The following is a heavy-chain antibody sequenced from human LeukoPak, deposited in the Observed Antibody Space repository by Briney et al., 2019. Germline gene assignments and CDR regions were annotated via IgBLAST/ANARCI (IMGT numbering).Heavy chain of an antibody. D-gene: IGHD3-22*01. Sequence: GGSLRLSCAASRFTFSSYGMHWVRQAPGNGLEWVALISYDGSNKYYTDSVKGRFTISRDNSKNTLYLQMNSLRAEDTAVYYCAKSGSSGYYGDYWGQGTLVTVSS. CDR3: AKSGSSGYYGDY. CDR2: ISYDGSNK. J-gene: IGHJ4*02. CDR1: RFTFSSYG. V-gene: IGHV3-30*18.